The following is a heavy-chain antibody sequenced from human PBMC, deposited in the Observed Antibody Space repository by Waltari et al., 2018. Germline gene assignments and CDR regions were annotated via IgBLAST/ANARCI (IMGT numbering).Heavy chain of an antibody. V-gene: IGHV3-7*04. D-gene: IGHD3-3*01. CDR2: IKQDGSGK. J-gene: IGHJ4*02. Sequence: VQLQESGPGLVTPSGTLSLTCAVSGVSISSSNWWSWVRQPPGKGLEWVANIKQDGSGKYYVDSVKGRFTISRDNAKNSLYLQMNSLRAEDTAVYYCARARYYDFWSGYYFDYWGQGTLVTVSS. CDR1: GVSISSSNW. CDR3: ARARYYDFWSGYYFDY.